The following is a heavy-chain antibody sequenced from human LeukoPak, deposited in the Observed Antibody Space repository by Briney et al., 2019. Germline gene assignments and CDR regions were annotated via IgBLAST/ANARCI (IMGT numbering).Heavy chain of an antibody. D-gene: IGHD5-18*01. Sequence: ASVKVSCKVSGYTLTELSMHWVRQAPGKGLEWMGGFDPEDGETIYAQKFQGRVTMTEDTSTDTAYMELSSLRSEDTAVYYCATSAPIDWTLIQRRYYFDYWGQGTLVTVSS. CDR1: GYTLTELS. CDR3: ATSAPIDWTLIQRRYYFDY. CDR2: FDPEDGET. J-gene: IGHJ4*02. V-gene: IGHV1-24*01.